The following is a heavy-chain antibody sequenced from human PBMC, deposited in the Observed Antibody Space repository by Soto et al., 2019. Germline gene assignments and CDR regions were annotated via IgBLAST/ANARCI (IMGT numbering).Heavy chain of an antibody. CDR2: LDTSGDIT. D-gene: IGHD1-26*01. Sequence: GGSLRLSCAASGFPFINFAMSWVRQAPGKALEWVASLDTSGDITFYASSVKGSFFISRDNSRKTLFLQMSSLRADDSAVYYCARVLVNMVGDAFDIWGQGTIFTFSS. V-gene: IGHV3-23*01. CDR3: ARVLVNMVGDAFDI. CDR1: GFPFINFA. J-gene: IGHJ3*02.